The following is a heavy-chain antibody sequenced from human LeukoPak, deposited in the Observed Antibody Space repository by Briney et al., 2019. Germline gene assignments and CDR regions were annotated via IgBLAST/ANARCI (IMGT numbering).Heavy chain of an antibody. CDR1: GYTFTSYY. J-gene: IGHJ5*02. CDR2: INPSGGST. V-gene: IGHV1-46*01. Sequence: GASVKVSCKASGYTFTSYYMHWVRQAPGQGLEWMGIINPSGGSTSYAQKFQGRVTMTTDTSTSTAYMELRSLRSDDTAVYYCARDSIQLWLSGVAGWFDPWGQGTLVTVSS. CDR3: ARDSIQLWLSGVAGWFDP. D-gene: IGHD5-18*01.